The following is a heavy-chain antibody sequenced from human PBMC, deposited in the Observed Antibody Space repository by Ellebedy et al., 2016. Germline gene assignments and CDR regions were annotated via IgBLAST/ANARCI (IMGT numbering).Heavy chain of an antibody. V-gene: IGHV4-59*01. CDR3: ASWPTFDY. CDR2: IYYSGST. J-gene: IGHJ4*02. Sequence: SETLSLXXTVSGGSTSSYYWSWIRQPPGKGLEWIGYIYYSGSTNYNPSLKSRVTISVDTSKNQFSLKLSSVTAADTAVYYCASWPTFDYWGQGTLVTVSS. CDR1: GGSTSSYY.